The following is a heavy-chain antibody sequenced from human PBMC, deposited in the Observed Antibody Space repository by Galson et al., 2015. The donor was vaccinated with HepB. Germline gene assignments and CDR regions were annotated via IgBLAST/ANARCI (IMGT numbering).Heavy chain of an antibody. Sequence: SVKVSCKASGYTFTSYDINWVRQATGQGLEWMGWMNPNSGNTGYAQKFQGRVTMTRNTSISTAYMELSSLRSEDTAVYYCARGRSGQLWFGDYYYYMDVWGKGTTVTVSS. D-gene: IGHD5-18*01. CDR2: MNPNSGNT. V-gene: IGHV1-8*01. CDR1: GYTFTSYD. CDR3: ARGRSGQLWFGDYYYYMDV. J-gene: IGHJ6*03.